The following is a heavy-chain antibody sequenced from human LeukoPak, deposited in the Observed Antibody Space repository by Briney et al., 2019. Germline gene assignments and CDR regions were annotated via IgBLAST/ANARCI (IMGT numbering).Heavy chain of an antibody. D-gene: IGHD3-22*01. CDR1: GFTFSSYS. V-gene: IGHV3-7*01. CDR3: ATHNYYTFDY. Sequence: GGSLRLSCTASGFTFSSYSMTWVRQAPGKGLEWVANIKHDGSEKYYVDSVRGRVTIPRDNARNSVYLQMNTLRADDTAVYFCATHNYYTFDYWGQGTQVTASS. CDR2: IKHDGSEK. J-gene: IGHJ4*02.